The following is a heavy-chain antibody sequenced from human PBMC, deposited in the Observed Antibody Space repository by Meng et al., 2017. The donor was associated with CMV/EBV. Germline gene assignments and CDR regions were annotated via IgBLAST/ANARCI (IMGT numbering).Heavy chain of an antibody. CDR2: IYYSGST. Sequence: SETLSLTCTVSGGSISSYYWSWIRKPPGKGLEWIGYIYYSGSTNYNPSLKSRVTMSVDTSKNQFSLKLSSVTAADTAVYYCARSLVVVPAVQTYYYYYGMDVWGQGTTVTVSS. D-gene: IGHD2-2*01. V-gene: IGHV4-59*01. J-gene: IGHJ6*02. CDR1: GGSISSYY. CDR3: ARSLVVVPAVQTYYYYYGMDV.